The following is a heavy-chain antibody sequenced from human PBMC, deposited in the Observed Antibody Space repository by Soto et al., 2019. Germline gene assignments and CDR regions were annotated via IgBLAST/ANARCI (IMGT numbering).Heavy chain of an antibody. J-gene: IGHJ4*02. CDR2: ISGGGDKT. CDR3: AKDPDYDFSSGFTTNFDT. CDR1: GFTFDTYA. Sequence: GGSLRLSCAASGFTFDTYAMSWVRQAPGKGLEWVSTISGGGDKTYYADSVKGRFTTSRDNSKNTVSLQLNSLRAEDTAVYYCAKDPDYDFSSGFTTNFDTWGQGTLVTVSS. D-gene: IGHD3-3*01. V-gene: IGHV3-23*01.